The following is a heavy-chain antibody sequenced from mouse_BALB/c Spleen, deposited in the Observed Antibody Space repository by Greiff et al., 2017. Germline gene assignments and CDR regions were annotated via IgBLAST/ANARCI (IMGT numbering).Heavy chain of an antibody. CDR3: AREGVDDY. CDR1: GYTFTSYW. Sequence: QVQLKQSGAELAKPGASVKMSCKASGYTFTSYWMHWVKQRPGQGLEWIGYINPSTGYTEYNQKFKDKATLTADKSSSTAYMQLSSLTSEDSAVYYCAREGVDDYWGQGTTLTVSS. CDR2: INPSTGYT. D-gene: IGHD1-1*02. V-gene: IGHV1-7*01. J-gene: IGHJ2*01.